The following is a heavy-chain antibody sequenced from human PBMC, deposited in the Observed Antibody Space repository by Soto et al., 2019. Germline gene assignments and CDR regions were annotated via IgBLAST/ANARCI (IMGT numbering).Heavy chain of an antibody. Sequence: PGGSLRLSCAASGFTVSSNYMSWVRQAPGKGLEWVSVIYSGGSTYYADSVKGRFTISRDNSKNTLYLQMNSLRAEDTAVYYCARLMVAYGSGSYYFDYWGQGTLVTVS. J-gene: IGHJ4*02. CDR2: IYSGGST. D-gene: IGHD3-10*01. CDR3: ARLMVAYGSGSYYFDY. CDR1: GFTVSSNY. V-gene: IGHV3-53*01.